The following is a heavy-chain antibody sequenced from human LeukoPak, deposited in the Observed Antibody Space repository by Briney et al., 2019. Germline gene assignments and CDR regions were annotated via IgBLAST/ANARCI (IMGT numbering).Heavy chain of an antibody. J-gene: IGHJ4*02. CDR2: ISGSGGST. D-gene: IGHD3-10*01. CDR1: GFTFSNYA. CDR3: AKGAMVRGEYDY. Sequence: GGSLRLSCAASGFTFSNYAMSWVRQAPGKGLEWVSGISGSGGSTYYADSVKGRFTVSRDNSKNTLYLQMNTPRAEDTAVYYCAKGAMVRGEYDYWGQGTLVTVSS. V-gene: IGHV3-23*01.